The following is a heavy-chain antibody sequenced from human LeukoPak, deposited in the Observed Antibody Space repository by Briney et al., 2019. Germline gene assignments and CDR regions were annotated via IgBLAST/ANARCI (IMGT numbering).Heavy chain of an antibody. CDR1: GYTFTGYY. CDR2: INPNSGGT. J-gene: IGHJ4*02. CDR3: ARDGTYYYGSGSYGGADY. D-gene: IGHD3-10*01. V-gene: IGHV1-2*02. Sequence: ASVKVSCKASGYTFTGYYTHWVRQAPGQGLEWMGWINPNSGGTNYAQKFQGRVTMTRDTSISTAYMELSRLRSDDTAVYYCARDGTYYYGSGSYGGADYWGQGTLVTVSS.